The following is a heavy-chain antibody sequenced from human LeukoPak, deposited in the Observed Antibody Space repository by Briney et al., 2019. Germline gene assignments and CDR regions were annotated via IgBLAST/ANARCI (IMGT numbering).Heavy chain of an antibody. CDR3: ARGWTPFAYYYDSSGYYFDY. J-gene: IGHJ4*02. V-gene: IGHV4-31*03. Sequence: XXTLSLTCTVXXGSISSGGYYWSWIRQHPGKGLEWIGYIYYSGSTYYNPSLKSRVTISVDTSKNQFSLKLSSVTAADTAVYYCARGWTPFAYYYDSSGYYFDYWGQGTLVTVSS. D-gene: IGHD3-22*01. CDR1: XGSISSGGYY. CDR2: IYYSGST.